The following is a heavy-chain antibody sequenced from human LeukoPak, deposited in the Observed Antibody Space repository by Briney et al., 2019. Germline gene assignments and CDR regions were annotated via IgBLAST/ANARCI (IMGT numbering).Heavy chain of an antibody. CDR1: GGSFSGYY. CDR2: INHSGST. V-gene: IGHV4-34*01. J-gene: IGHJ4*02. CDR3: ARRSALLWFGELSGFDY. Sequence: PSETLSLTCAVYGGSFSGYYWSWIRQPPGKGLEWIGEINHSGSTNYNPSLKSRVTISVDTSKNQFSLKLSSVTAADTAVYYCARRSALLWFGELSGFDYWGQGTLVTVSS. D-gene: IGHD3-10*01.